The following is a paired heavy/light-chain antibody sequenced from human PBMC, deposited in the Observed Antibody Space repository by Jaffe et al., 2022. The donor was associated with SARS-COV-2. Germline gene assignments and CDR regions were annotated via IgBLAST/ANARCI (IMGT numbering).Heavy chain of an antibody. CDR3: ARRDCSGGTCYLRF. Sequence: QVQLQESGPGLVKPSETLSLTCTVSGGSISTFYWSWIRQPPGEGLEWIGHFSYTGGTNYNPSLKSRVTISVDTSKNQFSLKMTSVTAADTAVYYCARRDCSGGTCYLRFWGQGTLVTVSS. V-gene: IGHV4-59*01. J-gene: IGHJ4*02. CDR2: FSYTGGT. D-gene: IGHD2-15*01. CDR1: GGSISTFY.
Light chain of an antibody. CDR2: AAT. CDR1: QNIYIY. Sequence: DIQMTQSPSSLYASVGDRVTITCRASQNIYIYLNWYQQKPGKAPNLLMYAATTLEPGAPSRFSGSESGTNFTLTITSLQPEDFATYYCQQTYGPSWTFGQGTKVEIK. CDR3: QQTYGPSWT. J-gene: IGKJ1*01. V-gene: IGKV1-39*01.